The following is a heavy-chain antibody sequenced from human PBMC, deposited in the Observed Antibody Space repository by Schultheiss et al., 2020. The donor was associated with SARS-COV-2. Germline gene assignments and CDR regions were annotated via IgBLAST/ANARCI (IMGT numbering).Heavy chain of an antibody. CDR3: ARVTSARGPIAAAGTGWFDP. CDR1: GGTFSSYT. Sequence: SVKVSCKASGGTFSSYTISWVRQAPGQGLEWMGRIIPILGIANYAQKFQGRVTITADKSTSTAYMELSSLRSEDTAVYYCARVTSARGPIAAAGTGWFDPWGQGTLVTVSS. D-gene: IGHD6-13*01. V-gene: IGHV1-69*02. J-gene: IGHJ5*02. CDR2: IIPILGIA.